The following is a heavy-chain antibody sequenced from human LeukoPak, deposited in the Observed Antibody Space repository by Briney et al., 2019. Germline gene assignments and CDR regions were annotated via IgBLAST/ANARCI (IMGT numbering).Heavy chain of an antibody. V-gene: IGHV4-34*01. CDR3: ARIWYYYDSSGYWPEAFDI. CDR2: INHSGST. J-gene: IGHJ3*02. Sequence: SETLSLTCAVSGGSISSGGYYWSWIRQPPGKGLEWIGEINHSGSTNYNPSLKSRVTISVDTSKNQFSLKLSSVTAADTAVYYCARIWYYYDSSGYWPEAFDIWGQGTMVTVSS. CDR1: GGSISSGGYY. D-gene: IGHD3-22*01.